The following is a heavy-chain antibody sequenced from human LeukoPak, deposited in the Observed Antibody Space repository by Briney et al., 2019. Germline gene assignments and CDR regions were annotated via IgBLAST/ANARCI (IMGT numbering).Heavy chain of an antibody. V-gene: IGHV3-21*01. J-gene: IGHJ4*02. CDR3: AREHSSSYFFDY. Sequence: PGGSLRLSCAASGFTFSSYSMNWVRQAPGKGLKWVSFISSSSSHIYYADSVKGRFTISRDNAKNSLYLQMNSLRAEDTAVYYCAREHSSSYFFDYWGQGTLVTVSS. CDR2: ISSSSSHI. CDR1: GFTFSSYS. D-gene: IGHD6-13*01.